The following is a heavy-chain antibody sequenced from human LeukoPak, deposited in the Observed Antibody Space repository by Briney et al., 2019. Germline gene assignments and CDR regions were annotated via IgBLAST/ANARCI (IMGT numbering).Heavy chain of an antibody. CDR2: IWYDGSNK. Sequence: GGPLTLSCSASGFTFSSHRMHWAPPAPGKARVWGANIWYDGSNKYHADHVKGRFTISRDNSKNKLYLQMNSLRAEDTAVYYCARDESSGYYFGHFDYWGQGTLVTVSS. CDR3: ARDESSGYYFGHFDY. D-gene: IGHD3-22*01. J-gene: IGHJ4*02. V-gene: IGHV3-33*01. CDR1: GFTFSSHR.